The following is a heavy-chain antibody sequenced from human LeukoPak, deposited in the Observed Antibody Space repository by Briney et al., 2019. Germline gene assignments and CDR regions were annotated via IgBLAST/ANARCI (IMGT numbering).Heavy chain of an antibody. D-gene: IGHD3-10*01. CDR2: IKSKTDGGTT. J-gene: IGHJ4*02. V-gene: IGHV3-15*01. CDR1: GFTFSSYS. CDR3: TTFRGVILFDY. Sequence: GGSLRLSCAASGFTFSSYSMNWVRQAPGKGLEWVGRIKSKTDGGTTDYAAPVKGRFTISRDDSKNTLYLQMNSLKTEDTAVYYCTTFRGVILFDYWGQGTLVTVSS.